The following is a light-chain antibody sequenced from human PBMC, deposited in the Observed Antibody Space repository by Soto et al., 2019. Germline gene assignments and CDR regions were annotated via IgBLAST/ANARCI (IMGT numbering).Light chain of an antibody. CDR3: QQSYSPPRT. CDR1: QSVRTH. CDR2: AAF. J-gene: IGKJ2*01. V-gene: IGKV1-39*01. Sequence: DIQMTQSPSSLSASIGDRVTITCRASQSVRTHLNWYHQKPGKAPELLIYAAFSLQAGVPSRFSGSGSGTDFTLTISSLHPADFGDYYCQQSYSPPRTFGQGTNLEIK.